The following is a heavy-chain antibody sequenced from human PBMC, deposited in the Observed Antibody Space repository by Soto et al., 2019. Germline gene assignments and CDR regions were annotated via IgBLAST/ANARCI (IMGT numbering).Heavy chain of an antibody. Sequence: PSETLSLTCGVSGVSISSGHWWSGVRQSPGKGLQWIGEIHHSGDTNSHPSLRGRVIISVETSKNQFSLRLSSVTAADTAIYYCARVGPWVPYYYDSSPYTFENRFDPWGQATLVTVSS. CDR2: IHHSGDT. D-gene: IGHD3-22*01. CDR1: GVSISSGHW. J-gene: IGHJ5*02. CDR3: ARVGPWVPYYYDSSPYTFENRFDP. V-gene: IGHV4-4*02.